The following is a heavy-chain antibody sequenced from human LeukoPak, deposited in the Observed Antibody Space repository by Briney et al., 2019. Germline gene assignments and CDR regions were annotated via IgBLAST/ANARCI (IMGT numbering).Heavy chain of an antibody. CDR3: ARQYINYYDSSGYAFDI. CDR2: IYHSGST. D-gene: IGHD3-22*01. J-gene: IGHJ3*02. V-gene: IGHV4-4*02. CDR1: GGSISSSNW. Sequence: SETLSLTCAVSGGSISSSNWWSWVRQPPGKGLEWIGEIYHSGSTNYNPSLKSRVTISVDTSKNQFSLKLSSVTAADTAVYYCARQYINYYDSSGYAFDIWGQGTMVTVSS.